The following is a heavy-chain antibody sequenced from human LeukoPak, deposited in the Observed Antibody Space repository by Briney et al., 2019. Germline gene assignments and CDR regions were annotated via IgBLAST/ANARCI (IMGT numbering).Heavy chain of an antibody. CDR2: FYYSGST. D-gene: IGHD6-19*01. CDR3: ARTAGVAVAGSRQYFDY. V-gene: IGHV4-39*01. Sequence: SETLSLTCTVSGGLISSSSYYWGWIRQPPEKGLEWIGSFYYSGSTYYHPSLKSRVTISVDTSKNQFSLNLSSVTAADTAVFYCARTAGVAVAGSRQYFDYWGQGTLVTVSS. J-gene: IGHJ4*02. CDR1: GGLISSSSYY.